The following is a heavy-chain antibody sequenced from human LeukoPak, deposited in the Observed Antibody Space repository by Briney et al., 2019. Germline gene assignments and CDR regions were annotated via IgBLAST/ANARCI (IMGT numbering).Heavy chain of an antibody. D-gene: IGHD1-26*01. J-gene: IGHJ3*02. V-gene: IGHV1-69*05. Sequence: ASAKVSCKASGGTFSSYAISWVRQAPGQGLEWMGGIIPIFGTANYAQKFQGRVTITTDESTSTAYMELSSLRSEDTAVYYCELGATPGVGAAFDIWGQGTMVTVSS. CDR2: IIPIFGTA. CDR1: GGTFSSYA. CDR3: ELGATPGVGAAFDI.